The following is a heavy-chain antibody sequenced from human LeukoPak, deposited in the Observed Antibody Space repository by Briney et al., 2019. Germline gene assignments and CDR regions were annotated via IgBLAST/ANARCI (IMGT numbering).Heavy chain of an antibody. J-gene: IGHJ4*02. D-gene: IGHD6-6*01. CDR3: ARGRPIYFYSSSSHYFDY. V-gene: IGHV4-30-4*01. CDR2: IYYSGST. Sequence: SQTLSLTCTVSGGSISSGDYYWSWIRQPPGRGLEWIGYIYYSGSTYYNPSLKSRVTISVDTSKNQFSLKLSSVTAADTAVYYCARGRPIYFYSSSSHYFDYWGQGTLVTVSS. CDR1: GGSISSGDYY.